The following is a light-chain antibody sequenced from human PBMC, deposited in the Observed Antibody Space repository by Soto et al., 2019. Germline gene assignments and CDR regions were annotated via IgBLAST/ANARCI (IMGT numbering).Light chain of an antibody. J-gene: IGKJ5*01. V-gene: IGKV3-11*01. Sequence: IVLTQSPATLSLSPGERATLSCRASRSVSSYLAWYQQKPGQAPRLLIYDASNRATGIPARFSGSGSGTDFTLTISSLEPEDFAVYYCQQRRTFGQGTRLEIK. CDR2: DAS. CDR1: RSVSSY. CDR3: QQRRT.